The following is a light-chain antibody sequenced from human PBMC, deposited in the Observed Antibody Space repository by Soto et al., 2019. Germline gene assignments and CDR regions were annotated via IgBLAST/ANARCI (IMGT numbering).Light chain of an antibody. J-gene: IGKJ1*01. Sequence: EIVMTQPPATLSVSPGERATLSCRASQSVSSNLAWSQQKPGQAPRLLIYGVSTRATGIPARFSGSGSGTEFTLTISSLQSEDFAVYYCQQYNNWPQTFGQGTKVEIK. V-gene: IGKV3-15*01. CDR1: QSVSSN. CDR3: QQYNNWPQT. CDR2: GVS.